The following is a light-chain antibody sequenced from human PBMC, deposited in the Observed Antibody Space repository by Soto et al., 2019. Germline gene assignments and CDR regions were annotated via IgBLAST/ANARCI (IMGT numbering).Light chain of an antibody. CDR1: HGIRSY. Sequence: AIQMTQSPSSLSASVGYIFTITWRASHGIRSYLSWYQQKQVKAPKLLIYAASSLQSGVPSRLRGSGYGTDLPITLSSMQTEDFATYYCLQDYDYSWTFGHGTKVDIK. J-gene: IGKJ1*01. CDR3: LQDYDYSWT. V-gene: IGKV1-6*01. CDR2: AAS.